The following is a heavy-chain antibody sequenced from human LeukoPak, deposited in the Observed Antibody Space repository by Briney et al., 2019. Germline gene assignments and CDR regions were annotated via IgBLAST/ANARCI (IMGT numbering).Heavy chain of an antibody. V-gene: IGHV4-39*01. CDR1: GGSISSSSYY. D-gene: IGHD6-13*01. CDR2: IYYSGST. CDR3: ASEYSSSWYVAY. Sequence: PSETLSLTCTVSGGSISSSSYYWGWIRQPPGKGLEWIGSIYYSGSTYYNPSLKSLVTISVDTSKNQFSLKLSSVTAADTAVYYCASEYSSSWYVAYWGQGTLVTVSS. J-gene: IGHJ4*02.